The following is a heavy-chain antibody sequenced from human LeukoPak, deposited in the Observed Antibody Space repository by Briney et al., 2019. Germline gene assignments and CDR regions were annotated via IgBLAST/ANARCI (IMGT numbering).Heavy chain of an antibody. D-gene: IGHD3-22*01. Sequence: SETLSLTCAVYGGSFSGYYWSWIRQPPGKGLEWIGEINHSGSTNYNPSLKSRVTISVDTSKNQFSLKLSSVTAADTAVYYCARVSDYYDSSGYYLTDYWGQGTLVTVSS. CDR2: INHSGST. V-gene: IGHV4-34*01. J-gene: IGHJ4*02. CDR1: GGSFSGYY. CDR3: ARVSDYYDSSGYYLTDY.